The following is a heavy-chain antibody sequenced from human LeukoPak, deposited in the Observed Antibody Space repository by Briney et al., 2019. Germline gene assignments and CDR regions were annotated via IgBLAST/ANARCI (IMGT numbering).Heavy chain of an antibody. D-gene: IGHD1-14*01. CDR3: AKSSPDADYFDY. Sequence: SETLSLTRTVSGGSISRSSYHWGWIRQPPGKGLEWIGTISYSGSTYYNPSLKSRVTISVDTSKNQFSLKLSSVTAADTAVYYCAKSSPDADYFDYWGQGTLVTVSS. V-gene: IGHV4-39*01. CDR2: ISYSGST. CDR1: GGSISRSSYH. J-gene: IGHJ4*02.